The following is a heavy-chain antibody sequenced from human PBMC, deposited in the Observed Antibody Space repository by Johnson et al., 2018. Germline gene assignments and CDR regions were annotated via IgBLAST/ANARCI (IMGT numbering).Heavy chain of an antibody. J-gene: IGHJ4*02. CDR2: VHYSGTT. CDR1: GASINSSGSY. D-gene: IGHD2-15*01. V-gene: IGHV4-39*07. CDR3: ARDLGERFCSGGNCHSDFAY. Sequence: QVQLQESGPGLVKPSETLSLTCTVSGASINSSGSYWVWFRQPPGKGLEWIGGVHYSGTTYYNPPLKMRLTISVDTSKNQFSLNLSSVTAADTAVYYCARDLGERFCSGGNCHSDFAYGGQGTLVTVSS.